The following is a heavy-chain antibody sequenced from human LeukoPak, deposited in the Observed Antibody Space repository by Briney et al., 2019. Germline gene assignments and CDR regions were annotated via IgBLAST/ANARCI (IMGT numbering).Heavy chain of an antibody. CDR2: IYYSGST. Sequence: SETLSLTCTVSGGSIGSSSYYWAWIRQPPGKGLEWIGSIYYSGSTYYNPSLKSRVTIFVETSKNKFSLKVSSVTAADTAVYYCARQTWIELWHFDYWGQGALVTVSS. CDR3: ARQTWIELWHFDY. D-gene: IGHD5-18*01. V-gene: IGHV4-39*01. J-gene: IGHJ4*02. CDR1: GGSIGSSSYY.